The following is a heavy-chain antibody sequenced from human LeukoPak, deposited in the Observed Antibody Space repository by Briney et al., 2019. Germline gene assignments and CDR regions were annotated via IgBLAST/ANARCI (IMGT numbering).Heavy chain of an antibody. CDR1: GFTFSSYG. CDR2: IWYDGSNK. V-gene: IGHV3-33*01. J-gene: IGHJ5*02. D-gene: IGHD3-10*01. Sequence: GGSLRLSCAASGFTFSSYGMHWVRQAPGKGLEWVAVIWYDGSNKYYADSVKGRFTISRDNSKNTLYLQMNSLGAEDTAVYYCARDWMVRGVSRYLDPWGQGTLVTVSS. CDR3: ARDWMVRGVSRYLDP.